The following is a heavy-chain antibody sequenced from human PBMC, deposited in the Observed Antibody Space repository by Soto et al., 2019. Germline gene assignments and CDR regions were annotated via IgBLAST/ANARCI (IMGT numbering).Heavy chain of an antibody. Sequence: PSETLSLTCSVSGDSFKNHYWAWILHSPGKGLEWIGNISDSGSTNYSPSLKSRVSMSVDASKNLFSLKMNSVTAADTAVYYCARSAMFSVDYLDFWGQGTVVTVSS. J-gene: IGHJ4*02. CDR1: GDSFKNHY. CDR3: ARSAMFSVDYLDF. D-gene: IGHD2-15*01. V-gene: IGHV4-59*11. CDR2: ISDSGST.